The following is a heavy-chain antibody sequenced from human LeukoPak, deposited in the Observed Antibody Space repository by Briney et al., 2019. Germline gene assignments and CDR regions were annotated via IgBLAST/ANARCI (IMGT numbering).Heavy chain of an antibody. CDR3: ASVTWSDKFSDFDY. J-gene: IGHJ4*02. D-gene: IGHD3-3*01. CDR1: GYTFTGYH. V-gene: IGHV1-2*02. CDR2: IYPNNGGT. Sequence: AASVKASCKASGYTFTGYHIHWVRQAPGQGLEWMGWIYPNNGGTKYAQKFQDRVTMTRDTSITTAYMELSRLRSDDTAVYYCASVTWSDKFSDFDYWGEGTLVPVSS.